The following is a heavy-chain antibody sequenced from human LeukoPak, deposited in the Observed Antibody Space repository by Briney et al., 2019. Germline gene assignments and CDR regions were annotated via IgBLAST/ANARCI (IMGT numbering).Heavy chain of an antibody. CDR1: GFTFDDHV. Sequence: GGSLRLSCAASGFTFDDHVMSWVRQAPGKGLEWVSGINWNGGSTGYADSVKGRFTISRDNAKNSLYLQMNSLRAEDTALYYCAGGDRNGWYFDYWGQGTLVTVSS. D-gene: IGHD6-19*01. CDR2: INWNGGST. J-gene: IGHJ4*01. V-gene: IGHV3-20*04. CDR3: AGGDRNGWYFDY.